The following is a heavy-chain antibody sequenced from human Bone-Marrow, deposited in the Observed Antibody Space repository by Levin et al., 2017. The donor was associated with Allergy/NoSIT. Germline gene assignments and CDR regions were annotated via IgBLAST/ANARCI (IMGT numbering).Heavy chain of an antibody. CDR3: TLRRDAGIYGGEFDS. V-gene: IGHV3-73*01. CDR1: GFTFSDSA. Sequence: GGSLRLSCAASGFTFSDSAMHWVRQASGKGLEWVGRIRSKANSHATAYAASVRDRFTLSRDDSMNTAYLQMNSLKTEDTALYYCTLRRDAGIYGGEFDSWAQGILVTVSS. D-gene: IGHD3-16*01. CDR2: IRSKANSHAT. J-gene: IGHJ4*02.